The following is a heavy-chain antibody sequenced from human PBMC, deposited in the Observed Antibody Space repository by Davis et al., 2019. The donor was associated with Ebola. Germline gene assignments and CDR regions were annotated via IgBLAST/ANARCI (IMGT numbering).Heavy chain of an antibody. CDR1: GYTFIGHY. CDR3: ARPDSSGWPYFHY. CDR2: IHPNTGGT. J-gene: IGHJ4*02. Sequence: ASVKVSCKASGYTFIGHYMHWVRQAPGQGLEWLGWIHPNTGGTNYAQKFQGRVTMTRDTSINTAYMQLTRLTSDDTAVYYCARPDSSGWPYFHYWGQGTLVTVSS. D-gene: IGHD6-19*01. V-gene: IGHV1-2*02.